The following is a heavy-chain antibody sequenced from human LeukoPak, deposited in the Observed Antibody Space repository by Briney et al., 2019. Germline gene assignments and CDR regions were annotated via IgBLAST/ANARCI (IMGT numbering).Heavy chain of an antibody. V-gene: IGHV4-39*07. D-gene: IGHD3-10*01. CDR1: GGSISSSSYY. J-gene: IGHJ4*02. CDR3: ARRSRYYGSGSYQVDY. Sequence: SETLSLTCTVSGGSISSSSYYWGWIRQPPGKGLEWIGTIYYSGSTYYNPSLKSRVTISVDTSKNQFSLKLSSVTAADTAVYYCARRSRYYGSGSYQVDYWGQGTLVTVSS. CDR2: IYYSGST.